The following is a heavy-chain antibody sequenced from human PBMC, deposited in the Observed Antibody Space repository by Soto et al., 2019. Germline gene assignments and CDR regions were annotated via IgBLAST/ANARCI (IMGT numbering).Heavy chain of an antibody. CDR3: AKDFGINWYYFDC. J-gene: IGHJ4*02. CDR2: ISYDGSDK. Sequence: QVQLVESGGGVVQPGRSLRLSCAASGFSFRSHGMHWVRQAPGKGLEWVSLISYDGSDKHYADSVKGRFTISRYNSKNMLYLQMNSLGAEDTAVYYCAKDFGINWYYFDCWGQGTLVTVSS. V-gene: IGHV3-30*18. D-gene: IGHD3-16*01. CDR1: GFSFRSHG.